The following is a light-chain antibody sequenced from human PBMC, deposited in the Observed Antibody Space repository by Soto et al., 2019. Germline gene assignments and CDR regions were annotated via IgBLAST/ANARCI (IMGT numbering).Light chain of an antibody. CDR2: DVS. CDR1: SSDVGGYNY. J-gene: IGLJ3*02. Sequence: QSVLTQPASVSGSPGQSITISCTGTSSDVGGYNYVSWYQQHPGKAPKLLIYDVSNRPSGVSNRFSGSKSGNTASLTISGLHAEDEADYYCSSYTNRRTRVFGGGTKLTVL. CDR3: SSYTNRRTRV. V-gene: IGLV2-14*03.